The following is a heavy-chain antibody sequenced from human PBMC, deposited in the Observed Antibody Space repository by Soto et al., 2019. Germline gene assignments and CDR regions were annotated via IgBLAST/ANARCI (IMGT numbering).Heavy chain of an antibody. CDR1: GFTFSNYW. V-gene: IGHV3-7*01. D-gene: IGHD3-16*02. CDR3: ASFAYYDYIWGSYLDY. CDR2: IKQDGSEK. J-gene: IGHJ4*02. Sequence: SLRLSFAASGFTFSNYWMSWVRQAPGKGLEWVANIKQDGSEKYYVDSVKGRFTISRDNAKNSLFLQMNSLRAEDTAVYYCASFAYYDYIWGSYLDYWGQGTLVTVSS.